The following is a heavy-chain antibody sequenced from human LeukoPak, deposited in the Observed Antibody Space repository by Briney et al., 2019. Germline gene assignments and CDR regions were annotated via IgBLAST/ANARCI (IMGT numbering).Heavy chain of an antibody. CDR3: ATAVYLPMVRGVRAFDI. Sequence: ASVKVSCKVYGYTLTELSMHWVRQAPGKGLEWMGGFDPEDGETIYAQKFQGRVTMTEDTSTDTAYMELSSLRSEDTAVYYCATAVYLPMVRGVRAFDIWGQGTMVTVSS. CDR1: GYTLTELS. V-gene: IGHV1-24*01. D-gene: IGHD3-10*01. CDR2: FDPEDGET. J-gene: IGHJ3*02.